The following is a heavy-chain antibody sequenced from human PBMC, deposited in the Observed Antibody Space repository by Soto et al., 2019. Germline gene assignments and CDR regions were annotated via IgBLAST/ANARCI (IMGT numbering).Heavy chain of an antibody. CDR3: AHRVDDGEMDAIGLIVY. J-gene: IGHJ4*02. V-gene: IGHV2-5*02. CDR1: GFSLSTSGVT. D-gene: IGHD2-8*01. Sequence: QITLKESGPTLVKPTQTLTLTCTFSGFSLSTSGVTVGWIRQPPRKALEWLALLYWDDDEYYSPSLKSRLTITKDTTSNQVDLTMTNMHPVDTGTYYGAHRVDDGEMDAIGLIVYWGQGILVNV. CDR2: LYWDDDE.